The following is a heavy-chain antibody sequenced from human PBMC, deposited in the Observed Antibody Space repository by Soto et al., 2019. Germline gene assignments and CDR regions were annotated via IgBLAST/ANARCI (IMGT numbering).Heavy chain of an antibody. CDR3: VRSFFCSGGSCYSISSH. CDR1: GFTVSSND. CDR2: IYTGGGT. J-gene: IGHJ4*02. Sequence: EVQLVESGGGLVQPGGSLRLSCAPSGFTVSSNDMSWVRQAPGKGLEWVSVIYTGGGTYYADSVKGRFTISRDNSKNTLYLQMNSLRDEHTAVYYCVRSFFCSGGSCYSISSHWGQGTLVTVSS. D-gene: IGHD2-15*01. V-gene: IGHV3-66*01.